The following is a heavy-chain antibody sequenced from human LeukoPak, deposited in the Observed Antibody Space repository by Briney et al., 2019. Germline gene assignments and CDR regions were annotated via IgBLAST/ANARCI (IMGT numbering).Heavy chain of an antibody. V-gene: IGHV3-21*01. CDR2: ITSSGTNT. CDR3: ARDSWSYYYDSSGYR. D-gene: IGHD3-22*01. CDR1: GFTFSTYS. J-gene: IGHJ4*02. Sequence: GGSLRLSCAASGFTFSTYSMNWVRQAPGKGLEWVSSITSSGTNTYYADSVMGRFTVSRDNAKNSLYLQMHSLRAEDTAVYYCARDSWSYYYDSSGYRGGQGTLVTVSS.